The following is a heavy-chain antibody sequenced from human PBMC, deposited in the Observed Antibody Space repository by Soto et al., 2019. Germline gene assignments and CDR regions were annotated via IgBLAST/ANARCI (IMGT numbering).Heavy chain of an antibody. CDR1: GYSFTSYW. Sequence: PGESLKISCKGSGYSFTSYWIGWVRQMPGKGLEWMGIIYPGDSDTRYSPSFQGQVTISADKSISTAYLQWSSLKASDTAMYYCARQRGQEQWPLLRFDPWGQGTLGTVPS. CDR3: ARQRGQEQWPLLRFDP. CDR2: IYPGDSDT. D-gene: IGHD6-19*01. J-gene: IGHJ5*02. V-gene: IGHV5-51*01.